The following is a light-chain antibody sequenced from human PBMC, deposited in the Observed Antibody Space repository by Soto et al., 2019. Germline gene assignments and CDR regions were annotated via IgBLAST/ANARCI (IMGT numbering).Light chain of an antibody. Sequence: DIQMTQSPSTLSASVGDRVTITCRASQTISSSLAWYQHKPGKAPKLLNFDATTLQTGVPSRFSGSGFGTEFTLTITGLQPDDFATYYCQQHNDYTPVTFGQGTKLEIK. CDR1: QTISSS. CDR2: DAT. CDR3: QQHNDYTPVT. V-gene: IGKV1-5*01. J-gene: IGKJ2*01.